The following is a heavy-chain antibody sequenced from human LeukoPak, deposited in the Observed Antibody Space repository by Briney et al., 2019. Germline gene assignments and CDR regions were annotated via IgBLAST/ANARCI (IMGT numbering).Heavy chain of an antibody. CDR2: IYYNGST. J-gene: IGHJ6*02. CDR1: GGSINYYY. V-gene: IGHV4-59*13. CDR3: ARYHPTGSSLDV. D-gene: IGHD1-1*01. Sequence: PSETLSLTCNVSGGSINYYYWSWIRQPPGKGLEWIGHIYYNGSTNYNPSLKSRVTISIDTSKNQFSLKLTSVTATDTAVYFCARYHPTGSSLDVWGQGTTVTVSS.